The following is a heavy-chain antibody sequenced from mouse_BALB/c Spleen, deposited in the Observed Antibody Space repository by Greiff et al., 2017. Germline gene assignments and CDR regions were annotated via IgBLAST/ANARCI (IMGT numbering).Heavy chain of an antibody. V-gene: IGHV1-69*02. CDR3: TREGGYDAMDY. CDR2: IYPSDSYT. CDR1: GYTFTSYW. Sequence: QVQLKQPGAELVRPGASVKLSCKASGYTFTSYWINWVKQRPGQGLEWIGNIYPSDSYTNYNQKFKDKATLTVDKSSSTAYMQLSSPTSEDSAVYYCTREGGYDAMDYWGQGTSVTVSS. J-gene: IGHJ4*01.